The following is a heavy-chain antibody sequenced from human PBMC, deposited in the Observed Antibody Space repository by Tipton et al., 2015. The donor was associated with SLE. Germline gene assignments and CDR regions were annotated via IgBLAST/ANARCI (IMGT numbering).Heavy chain of an antibody. CDR2: IYYSGST. D-gene: IGHD6-13*01. CDR3: ASPGGYSSSMY. Sequence: TLSLTCTVSGGSISSYYWSWIRQPPGKGLEWIGYIYYSGSTNYNPSLKSRVTISVDTSKNQFSLKLSSMTAADTAVYYCASPGGYSSSMYWGQGTLVTVSS. CDR1: GGSISSYY. J-gene: IGHJ4*02. V-gene: IGHV4-59*08.